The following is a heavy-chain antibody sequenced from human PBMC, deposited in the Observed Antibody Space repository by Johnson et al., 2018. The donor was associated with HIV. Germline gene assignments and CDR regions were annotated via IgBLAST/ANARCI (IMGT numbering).Heavy chain of an antibody. CDR1: GFRFSSYA. D-gene: IGHD6-13*01. CDR2: ISYDGSNK. J-gene: IGHJ3*02. V-gene: IGHV3-30*04. CDR3: ARGSSSWYGVFDAFDI. Sequence: QVQLVESGGGVVQPGRSLRLSCVASGFRFSSYAVHWVRQAPGKGLEWVAVISYDGSNKYYADSVKGRFTISRDNAKNSLYLQMNSRRAEDTAVYYCARGSSSWYGVFDAFDIWGQGTMVTVSS.